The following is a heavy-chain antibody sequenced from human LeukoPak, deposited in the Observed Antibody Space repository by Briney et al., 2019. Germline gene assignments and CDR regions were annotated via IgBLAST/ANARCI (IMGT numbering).Heavy chain of an antibody. CDR2: INAYNGNT. V-gene: IGHV1-18*01. D-gene: IGHD1-1*01. Sequence: ASVKVSCKASGYTFTTYGFSWVRQAPGQGLEWMGWINAYNGNTNYAQNLQGRVTMTTDTSTSTAYMELRSLRSDDTAVYYCARRQGTTLNFDYWGQGTLVTVSS. CDR3: ARRQGTTLNFDY. CDR1: GYTFTTYG. J-gene: IGHJ4*02.